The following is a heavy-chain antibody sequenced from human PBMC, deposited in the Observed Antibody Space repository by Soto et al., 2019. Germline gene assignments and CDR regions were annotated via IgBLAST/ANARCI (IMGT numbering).Heavy chain of an antibody. CDR2: ISAYNGNT. CDR1: GYTFTSYG. CDR3: ARVGISFVGATTGAFDI. D-gene: IGHD1-26*01. Sequence: GASVKVSRKASGYTFTSYGISWVRQAPGQGLEWMGWISAYNGNTNYAQKLQGRVTMTTDTSTSTAYMELRSLRSDDTAVYYCARVGISFVGATTGAFDIWGQGTMVTVSS. V-gene: IGHV1-18*01. J-gene: IGHJ3*02.